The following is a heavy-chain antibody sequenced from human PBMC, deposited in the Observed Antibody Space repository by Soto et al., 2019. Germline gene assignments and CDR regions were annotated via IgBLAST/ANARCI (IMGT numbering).Heavy chain of an antibody. CDR2: IIPIFGTA. J-gene: IGHJ4*02. CDR3: ARGWGYHSTDYYCAY. V-gene: IGHV1-69*01. CDR1: GGSFNRHT. Sequence: QVQLVQSGAEVRKPGSSVRVSCKASGGSFNRHTISWVRQAPGQGLEWMGGIIPIFGTANHAQKFQGRVTIIADESTSTVYMELSSLRSDDTAIYYCARGWGYHSTDYYCAYWGQGTLVIVSS. D-gene: IGHD3-22*01.